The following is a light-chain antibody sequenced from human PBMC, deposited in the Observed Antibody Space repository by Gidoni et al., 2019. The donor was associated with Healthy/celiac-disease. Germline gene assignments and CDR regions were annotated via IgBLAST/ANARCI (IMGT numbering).Light chain of an antibody. Sequence: DIQMTQSPSSLSASVGDRVTITCRASQSISSYLNWYQQKPGKAPKLLIYAASSLQSGVPSRFSGSGSGTYFTLTSSRLPPEVFASYYCQQSYSTPPTFGGGTKVEIK. J-gene: IGKJ4*01. V-gene: IGKV1-39*01. CDR3: QQSYSTPPT. CDR1: QSISSY. CDR2: AAS.